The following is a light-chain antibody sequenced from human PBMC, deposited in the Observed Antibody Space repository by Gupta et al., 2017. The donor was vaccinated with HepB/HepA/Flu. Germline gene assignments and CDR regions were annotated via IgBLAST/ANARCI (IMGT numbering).Light chain of an antibody. Sequence: SPGERATLSCRASESLSGNFLAWYQQKPGQAPRLLIFGASSRATGIPDRFGGSGSGTDFTLTISRLEPEDFVFYYCQHDDNSPLTFGGGTKVEIK. CDR1: ESLSGNF. CDR2: GAS. V-gene: IGKV3-20*01. CDR3: QHDDNSPLT. J-gene: IGKJ4*01.